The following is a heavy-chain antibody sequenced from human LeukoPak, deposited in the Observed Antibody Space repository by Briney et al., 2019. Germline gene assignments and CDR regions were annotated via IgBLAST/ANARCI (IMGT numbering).Heavy chain of an antibody. D-gene: IGHD4-11*01. CDR2: IYHSGST. V-gene: IGHV4-30-2*01. J-gene: IGHJ4*02. CDR1: GGSISSGGYS. Sequence: SETLSLTCAVSGGSISSGGYSWSWIRQPPGKGLEWIGYIYHSGSTYYNPSLKSRVTISVDRSKNQFSLKLSSVTAADTAVYYCARGSNYGSLLDYWGQGTLVTVSS. CDR3: ARGSNYGSLLDY.